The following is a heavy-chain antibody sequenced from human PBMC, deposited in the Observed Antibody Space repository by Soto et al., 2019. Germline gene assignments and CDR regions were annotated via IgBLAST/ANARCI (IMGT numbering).Heavy chain of an antibody. Sequence: EVQLVESGGGLVQPGGSLRLSCAASGFTFSNHWMNWVRQAPGKGLEWVANIKQDGTEKWYVDSVKGRFTISRDNARNSLYLQMNSLRAEDTAMYYCAREIAGRLGWFDPWGQGTMVTVSS. V-gene: IGHV3-7*01. J-gene: IGHJ5*02. CDR2: IKQDGTEK. CDR1: GFTFSNHW. D-gene: IGHD3-16*01. CDR3: AREIAGRLGWFDP.